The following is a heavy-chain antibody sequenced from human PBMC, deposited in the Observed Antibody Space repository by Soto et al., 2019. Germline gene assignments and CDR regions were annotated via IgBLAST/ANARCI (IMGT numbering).Heavy chain of an antibody. CDR2: INLNSGGI. CDR1: GDTFTDSS. Sequence: ASVKVSCKTSGDTFTDSSMHWVRQAPGQGLEWMGWINLNSGGINYAQRFQGRVAMTRDTSIITAYMELTRLTSDDTAVYYCARDLGGYDLYGPDTWGQGTLVTVSS. V-gene: IGHV1-2*02. J-gene: IGHJ5*02. D-gene: IGHD5-12*01. CDR3: ARDLGGYDLYGPDT.